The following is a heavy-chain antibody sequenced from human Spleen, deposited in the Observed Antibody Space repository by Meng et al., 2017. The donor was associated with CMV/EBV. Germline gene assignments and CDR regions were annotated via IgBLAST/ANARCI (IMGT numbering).Heavy chain of an antibody. CDR1: GGSISSGGYY. D-gene: IGHD4-17*01. Sequence: CTVSGGSISSGGYYWTWIRQHPGKGLEWIGYISYSGSPYCNPSLKSRVTISVDTSKNQFSLKLSSLTAADTAIYYCARDHRGDYVDYWGQGTLVTVSS. J-gene: IGHJ4*02. CDR2: ISYSGSP. CDR3: ARDHRGDYVDY. V-gene: IGHV4-31*03.